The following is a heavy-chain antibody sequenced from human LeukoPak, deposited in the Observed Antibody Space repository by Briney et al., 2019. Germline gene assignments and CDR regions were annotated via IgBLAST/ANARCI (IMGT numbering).Heavy chain of an antibody. D-gene: IGHD6-19*01. CDR2: IYYSGST. Sequence: SETLSLTCTVSGGSISSSSYYWGWIRQRPGKGLEWIGSIYYSGSTYYNPSLKSRVIISVDMSKNQFSLKLSSVTAADTAVYYCARHGDGHWLRTWFDPWGQGTLVTVSS. CDR1: GGSISSSSYY. V-gene: IGHV4-39*01. CDR3: ARHGDGHWLRTWFDP. J-gene: IGHJ5*02.